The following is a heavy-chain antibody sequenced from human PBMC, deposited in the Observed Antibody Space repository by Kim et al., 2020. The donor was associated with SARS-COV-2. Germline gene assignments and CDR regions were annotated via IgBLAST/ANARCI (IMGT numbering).Heavy chain of an antibody. J-gene: IGHJ4*02. V-gene: IGHV4-39*01. CDR3: TGFDY. CDR2: IYYSGRT. Sequence: IYYSGRTYYNPSLKSRVTISVGTSKNQYSLKLSSVTAADTAVYYCTGFDYWGQGTLVTVSS.